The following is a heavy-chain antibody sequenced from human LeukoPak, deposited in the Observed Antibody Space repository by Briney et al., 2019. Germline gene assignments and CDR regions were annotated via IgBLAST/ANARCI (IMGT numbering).Heavy chain of an antibody. CDR1: GFTFSNYA. CDR3: AKHSSSWSSDYFDY. Sequence: GSLRLSCAASGFTFSNYAMSWVRQAPGKGLEWVSGISGSGDSSYYADSVKGRFTISRDNSKNTMYLQMNSLRAEDTAVYYCAKHSSSWSSDYFDYWGQGTLVTVSS. J-gene: IGHJ4*02. V-gene: IGHV3-23*01. CDR2: ISGSGDSS. D-gene: IGHD6-13*01.